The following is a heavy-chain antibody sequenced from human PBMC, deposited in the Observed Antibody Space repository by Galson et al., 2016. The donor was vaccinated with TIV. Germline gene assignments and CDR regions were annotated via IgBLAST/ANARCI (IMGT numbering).Heavy chain of an antibody. Sequence: SVKVSCKASGGIFIGYGISWVRQAPEQGLEWMGRIIPLFGIVSYAQRFQGRVAIIADKSTGTTYMELSSLRSEDTAVYYCVRSGTYYYDSSGDNWGQGTLVTVSS. CDR1: GGIFIGYG. D-gene: IGHD3-22*01. CDR3: VRSGTYYYDSSGDN. V-gene: IGHV1-69*04. CDR2: IIPLFGIV. J-gene: IGHJ4*02.